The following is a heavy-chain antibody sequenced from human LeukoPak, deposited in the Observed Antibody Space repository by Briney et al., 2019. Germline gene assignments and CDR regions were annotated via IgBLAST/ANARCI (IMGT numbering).Heavy chain of an antibody. CDR2: IYYSGST. CDR1: GGSIGSYY. J-gene: IGHJ4*02. Sequence: SETLSLTCTVSGGSIGSYYWSWIRQPPGNGLEWIGYIYYSGSTNYNPSLKSRVTISVDTSKNQFSLKLSSVTAADTAVYYCARGEWESPDCWGQGTLVTVSS. V-gene: IGHV4-59*01. D-gene: IGHD1-26*01. CDR3: ARGEWESPDC.